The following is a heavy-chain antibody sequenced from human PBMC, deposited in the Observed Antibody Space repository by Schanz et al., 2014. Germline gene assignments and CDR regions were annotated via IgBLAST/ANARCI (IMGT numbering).Heavy chain of an antibody. CDR3: ARDHQWLARYYMDV. CDR2: INSDGTTT. CDR1: GFNFKAYA. Sequence: EAQLLESGGGLVQPGGSLRLSCAASGFNFKAYAMSWVRQAPGKGLVWVSHINSDGTTTTYADSVKGRFTISRDNAENTLYLQMNSLRAEDTAVYYCARDHQWLARYYMDVWGKGTTVTVSS. V-gene: IGHV3-74*01. J-gene: IGHJ6*03. D-gene: IGHD6-19*01.